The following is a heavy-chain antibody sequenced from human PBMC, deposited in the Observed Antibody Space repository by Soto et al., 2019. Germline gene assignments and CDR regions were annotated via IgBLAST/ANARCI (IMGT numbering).Heavy chain of an antibody. Sequence: PSQTLSLTCAISGDSVSSNSAAWNWIRQSPSRGLEWLGRTYYRSKWYNDYAVSVKSRITINPDTSKNQFSLQLNSVTPEDTAVYYCARDSRQWLVRGDYYYGMDVWGQGTTVTVSS. CDR2: TYYRSKWYN. V-gene: IGHV6-1*01. D-gene: IGHD6-19*01. CDR1: GDSVSSNSAA. J-gene: IGHJ6*02. CDR3: ARDSRQWLVRGDYYYGMDV.